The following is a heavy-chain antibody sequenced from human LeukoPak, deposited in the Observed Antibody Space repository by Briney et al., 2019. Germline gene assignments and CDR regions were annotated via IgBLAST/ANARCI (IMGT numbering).Heavy chain of an antibody. Sequence: SETLSLTCSVSGSSITIVYYWAWIRQPPGKGLEWIGGLAHSVATYYHPSLKSRLSTSVDTSNNRFCLPLSSVTAVDPAVYLSARVGSSNSHYDYWGPGTLVTVSS. CDR1: GSSITIVYY. CDR2: LAHSVAT. D-gene: IGHD3-10*01. CDR3: ARVGSSNSHYDY. J-gene: IGHJ4*02. V-gene: IGHV4-38-2*02.